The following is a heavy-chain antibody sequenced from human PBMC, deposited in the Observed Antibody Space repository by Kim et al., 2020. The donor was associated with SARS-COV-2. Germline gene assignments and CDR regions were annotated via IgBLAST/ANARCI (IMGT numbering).Heavy chain of an antibody. CDR3: AKGGQLLVDAFDI. Sequence: AASPKGRFTISRDNSKNTLFLQMNSLRAEDTAVYYCAKGGQLLVDAFDIWGQGTMVTVSS. V-gene: IGHV3-23*01. J-gene: IGHJ3*02. D-gene: IGHD6-13*01.